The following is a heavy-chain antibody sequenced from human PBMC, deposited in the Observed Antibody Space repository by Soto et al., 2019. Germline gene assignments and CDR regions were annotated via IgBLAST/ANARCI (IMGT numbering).Heavy chain of an antibody. V-gene: IGHV1-18*01. CDR1: GYTFTSYG. CDR3: AISKPRIAAHRGYYYGMDV. CDR2: ISAYNGNT. D-gene: IGHD6-6*01. Sequence: GASVKVSCKASGYTFTSYGISWVRQAPGQGLEWMGWISAYNGNTNYAQKLQGRVTMTTDTSTSTAYMELRSLRSDDTAVYYCAISKPRIAAHRGYYYGMDVWGQGTTVTVSS. J-gene: IGHJ6*02.